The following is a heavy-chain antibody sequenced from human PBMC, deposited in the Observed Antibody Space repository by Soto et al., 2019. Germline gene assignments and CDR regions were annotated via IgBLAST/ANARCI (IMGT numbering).Heavy chain of an antibody. CDR3: ARGAPGTFDY. V-gene: IGHV3-21*01. D-gene: IGHD1-1*01. CDR2: ISSSSSYI. CDR1: GFTFSSYS. J-gene: IGHJ4*02. Sequence: EVQLVESGGGLVKPGGSLRLSCAASGFTFSSYSMNWVRQAPGKGLEWVSSISSSSSYIYYADSVKGRFTIARDNAKNSLYLQMNSLRAEDTAVYYCARGAPGTFDYWGQGTLVTVSS.